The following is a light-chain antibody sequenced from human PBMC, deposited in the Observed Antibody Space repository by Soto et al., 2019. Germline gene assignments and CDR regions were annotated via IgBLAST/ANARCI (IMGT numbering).Light chain of an antibody. J-gene: IGLJ2*01. CDR3: AAWDSSLGGTA. Sequence: SVLTQPPSASATPGQRVTISCSGSDSNIGSKYVYWYQQLPGTAPKLLMYRNNQRPSGVPDRFSGSKSGTSASLAVNGLRSEDEADYYCAAWDSSLGGTAFGGGTKVTVL. V-gene: IGLV1-47*01. CDR1: DSNIGSKY. CDR2: RNN.